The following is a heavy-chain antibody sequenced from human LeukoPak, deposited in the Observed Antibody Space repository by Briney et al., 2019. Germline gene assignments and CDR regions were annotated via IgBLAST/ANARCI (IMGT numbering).Heavy chain of an antibody. J-gene: IGHJ4*02. V-gene: IGHV3-21*01. CDR2: ISSSSSYI. D-gene: IGHD3-10*01. CDR3: ASPHYYGSGSYYSR. CDR1: GFTFSSYS. Sequence: GGSLRLSCAASGFTFSSYSMNWVRQAPGKGLEWVSSISSSSSYIYYADSVKGRFTISRDNAKDSLYLQMNSLRAEDTAVYYCASPHYYGSGSYYSRWGQGTLVTVSS.